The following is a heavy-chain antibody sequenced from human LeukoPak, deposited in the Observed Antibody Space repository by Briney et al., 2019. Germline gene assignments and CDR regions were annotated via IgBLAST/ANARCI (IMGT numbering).Heavy chain of an antibody. Sequence: GGSLRLSCAASRFTFSSYGMHWVRQAPGKGLEWVAVMSFDGSNTHYADSVKGRFTVSRDNSKNTLYLQMTSLRADDTAVYYCARDAGTWGYGYNFDCWGQGTLVTVSS. J-gene: IGHJ4*02. CDR1: RFTFSSYG. CDR2: MSFDGSNT. V-gene: IGHV3-30*03. D-gene: IGHD1-1*01. CDR3: ARDAGTWGYGYNFDC.